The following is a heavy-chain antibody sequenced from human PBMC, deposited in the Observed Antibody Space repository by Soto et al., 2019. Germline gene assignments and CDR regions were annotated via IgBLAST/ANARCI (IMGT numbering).Heavy chain of an antibody. CDR1: GYTFTSYA. CDR2: INAGNGNT. J-gene: IGHJ5*02. Sequence: GASVKVSCKASGYTFTSYAMHWVRQAPGQRLEWMGWINAGNGNTKYSQKFQGRVTITRDTSASTAYMELSSLRSEDTAVYYCARDLIYRPTGYNWFDPWGQGTLVTVS. V-gene: IGHV1-3*01. CDR3: ARDLIYRPTGYNWFDP.